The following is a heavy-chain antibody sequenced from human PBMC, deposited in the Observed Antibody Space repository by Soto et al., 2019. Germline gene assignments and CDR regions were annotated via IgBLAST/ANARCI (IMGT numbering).Heavy chain of an antibody. CDR3: AREPITMIVHKKSFDI. V-gene: IGHV4-31*03. J-gene: IGHJ3*02. Sequence: PSETLSLTCTVSGGSISSGGYYWSWIRQHPGKGLEWIGYIYYSGSTYYNPSLKSRVTISVDTSKNQFSLKLSSVTAADTAVYYCAREPITMIVHKKSFDIWGQGTMVTGSS. CDR1: GGSISSGGYY. CDR2: IYYSGST. D-gene: IGHD3-22*01.